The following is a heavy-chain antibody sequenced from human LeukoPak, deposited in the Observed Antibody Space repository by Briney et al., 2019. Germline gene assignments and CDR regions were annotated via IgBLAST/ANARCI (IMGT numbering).Heavy chain of an antibody. V-gene: IGHV4-59*01. Sequence: PSETLSLTCTVSGGSISSCYWSWIRQPPGKGLEWIGYIYYSGSTNYNPSLKSRVTISVDTSKNQFSLKLSSVTAADTAVYYCARGISTSGYDWPFDYWGQGTLVTVSS. CDR2: IYYSGST. CDR3: ARGISTSGYDWPFDY. J-gene: IGHJ4*02. D-gene: IGHD5-12*01. CDR1: GGSISSCY.